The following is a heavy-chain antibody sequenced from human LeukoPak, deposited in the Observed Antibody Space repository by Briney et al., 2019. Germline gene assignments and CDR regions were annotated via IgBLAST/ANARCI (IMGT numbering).Heavy chain of an antibody. D-gene: IGHD2-2*01. CDR2: INHSGST. J-gene: IGHJ5*02. CDR1: GGSISSYY. Sequence: SETLSLTCTVSGGSISSYYWSWIRQPPGKGLEWIGEINHSGSTNYNPSLKSRVTISVDTSKNQFSLKLSSVTAADTAVYYCARRLGYCSSTSCYAGRFDPWGQGTLVTVSS. CDR3: ARRLGYCSSTSCYAGRFDP. V-gene: IGHV4-34*01.